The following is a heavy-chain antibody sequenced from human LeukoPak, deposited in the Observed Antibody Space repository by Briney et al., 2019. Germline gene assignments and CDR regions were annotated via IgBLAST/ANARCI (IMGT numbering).Heavy chain of an antibody. CDR3: AISSRTYYYGSGSPLFDY. V-gene: IGHV4-38-2*02. Sequence: SETLSLTCTVSGYSISSGYYWGWIRQPPGKGLEWIGSIYHSGSTYYNPSLKSRVTISVDTSKNQFSLKLSSVTAADTAVYYCAISSRTYYYGSGSPLFDYWGQGTLVTVSS. J-gene: IGHJ4*02. D-gene: IGHD3-10*01. CDR1: GYSISSGYY. CDR2: IYHSGST.